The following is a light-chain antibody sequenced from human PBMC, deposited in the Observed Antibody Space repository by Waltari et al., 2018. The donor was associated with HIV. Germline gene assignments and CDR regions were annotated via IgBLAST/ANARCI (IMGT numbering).Light chain of an antibody. J-gene: IGLJ3*02. Sequence: QSALTQPASVSGNLGQSVTITCTGTNIDVGNYNLFSWYQQFPGKAPKLIIYNVSKRPSGVSSRFAGSKSGYWASLTISGLLTEDEFYYYCLTYVSDSGTWKFGGGTYLTV. CDR1: NIDVGNYNL. CDR3: LTYVSDSGTWK. CDR2: NVS. V-gene: IGLV2-23*02.